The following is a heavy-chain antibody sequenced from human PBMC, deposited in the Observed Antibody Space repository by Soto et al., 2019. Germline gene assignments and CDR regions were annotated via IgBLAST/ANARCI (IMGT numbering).Heavy chain of an antibody. CDR3: SRDRPRSWLAP. V-gene: IGHV3-74*01. CDR1: GFTISNYW. J-gene: IGHJ5*02. Sequence: EGQLVESGGGLVQPGGSLSLSCAASGFTISNYWMHWVRQSPGKGLVWVAGIDSYGGYTRYADSVRGRFTISRDNGKNSLDVQMNSLRHEDTAGYYCSRDRPRSWLAPWGQGAVVPVST. CDR2: IDSYGGYT.